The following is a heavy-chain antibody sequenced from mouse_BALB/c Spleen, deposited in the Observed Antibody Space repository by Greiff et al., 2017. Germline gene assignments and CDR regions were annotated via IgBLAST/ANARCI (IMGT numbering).Heavy chain of an antibody. CDR1: GFNIKDTY. CDR2: IDPANGNT. J-gene: IGHJ3*01. D-gene: IGHD1-1*01. V-gene: IGHV14-3*02. CDR3: AAYYGGCAY. Sequence: EVQLQESGAELVKPGASVKLSCTASGFNIKDTYMHWVKQSPEQGLEWIGRIDPANGNTKYDPKFQGKATITADTSSNTAYLQLSSLTSEDTAVYYCAAYYGGCAYWGQGTLVTVSA.